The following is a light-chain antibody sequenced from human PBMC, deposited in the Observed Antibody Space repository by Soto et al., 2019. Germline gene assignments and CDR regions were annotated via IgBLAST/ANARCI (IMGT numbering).Light chain of an antibody. CDR2: GAS. J-gene: IGKJ3*01. Sequence: ELVLTQSPCTLSLSPRERATLSCRASQSVSSSYLAWYQQKHGQAPRLLIYGASSRATGIPDRLSGSGSVTDLPLTISRLEHAEIEVYYCQQYGSSFTFRHATKVYIK. CDR1: QSVSSSY. CDR3: QQYGSSFT. V-gene: IGKV3-20*01.